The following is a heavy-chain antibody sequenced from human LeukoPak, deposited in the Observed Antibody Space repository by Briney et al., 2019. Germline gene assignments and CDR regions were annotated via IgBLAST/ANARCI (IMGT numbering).Heavy chain of an antibody. CDR3: ARDYCSSTSCYLDY. D-gene: IGHD2-2*01. CDR1: GGSISSYY. CDR2: IYYSGGT. J-gene: IGHJ4*02. V-gene: IGHV4-59*12. Sequence: SETLSLTCTVSGGSISSYYWTWIRQPPGKGLGLEWIGYIYYSGGTNYNPSLKSRVTISIDTSKNQVSLKLSSVTAADTAVYYCARDYCSSTSCYLDYWGQGTLVTVSS.